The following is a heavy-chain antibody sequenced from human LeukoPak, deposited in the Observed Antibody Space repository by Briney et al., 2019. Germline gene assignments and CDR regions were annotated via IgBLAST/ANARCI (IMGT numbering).Heavy chain of an antibody. CDR2: ISAYNGNT. CDR3: AYSIAARRAGFYYYGMDV. J-gene: IGHJ6*02. Sequence: GASVKVSCKASGYTFTSYGISWVRQAPGQGLEWMGWISAYNGNTNYAQKLQGRVTMTTDTSTSTAYMELRSLRSDDTAVYYCAYSIAARRAGFYYYGMDVWGQGTTVTVSS. D-gene: IGHD6-6*01. V-gene: IGHV1-18*01. CDR1: GYTFTSYG.